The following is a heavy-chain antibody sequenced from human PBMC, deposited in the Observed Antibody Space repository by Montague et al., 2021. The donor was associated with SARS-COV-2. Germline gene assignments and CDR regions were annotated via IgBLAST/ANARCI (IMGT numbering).Heavy chain of an antibody. V-gene: IGHV4-59*01. CDR2: VYYTGDT. Sequence: SETLSLTCSVSGASSRTYYRNWIRRAPGKGLEWIGYVYYTGDTNYNPSLRGRATISLDASEAQFSLNIHSVTAADTAIYYCARSVAAAGPGSFDIWGQGTIVTVSS. CDR1: GASSRTYY. CDR3: ARSVAAAGPGSFDI. J-gene: IGHJ3*02. D-gene: IGHD6-13*01.